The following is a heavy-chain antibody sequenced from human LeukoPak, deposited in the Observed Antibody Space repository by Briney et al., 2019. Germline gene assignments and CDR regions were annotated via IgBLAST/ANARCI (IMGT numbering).Heavy chain of an antibody. Sequence: GGSLRLSCAATGFTFSHFGMHWVRQAPGKGLEWVAVISYDGSNKYYADCVKGRFTSSRDNSKNTLYLQMNSLRAEDTAVYYCAKAPYYYDSSGYSNYYYYGMDVWGQGTTVTVSS. CDR1: GFTFSHFG. CDR2: ISYDGSNK. V-gene: IGHV3-30*18. J-gene: IGHJ6*02. CDR3: AKAPYYYDSSGYSNYYYYGMDV. D-gene: IGHD3-22*01.